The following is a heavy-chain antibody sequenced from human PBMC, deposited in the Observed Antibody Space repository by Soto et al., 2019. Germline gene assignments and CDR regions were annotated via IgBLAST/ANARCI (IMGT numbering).Heavy chain of an antibody. CDR2: INHSGST. J-gene: IGHJ3*02. D-gene: IGHD2-8*01. V-gene: IGHV4-34*01. CDR1: GGSFSGYY. CDR3: ARGQGVVLMVYASSAFGI. Sequence: SETLSLSCAVYGGSFSGYYWSGIRQPPGKGLEWIGEINHSGSTNYNPSLKSRVTISVDTSKNQFSLKLSSVTAADTAVYYCARGQGVVLMVYASSAFGIWGQGTMVTVSS.